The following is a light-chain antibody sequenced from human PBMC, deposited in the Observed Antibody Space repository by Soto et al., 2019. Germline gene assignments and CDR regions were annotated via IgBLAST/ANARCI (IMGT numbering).Light chain of an antibody. V-gene: IGLV2-23*02. CDR1: SSDVGSYNL. J-gene: IGLJ2*01. CDR2: DVT. Sequence: QSALTQPASVSGSPGQSITISCTGTSSDVGSYNLVSWYQQHPGKAPKFIIYDVTKRPSGVSDRFSGSKSGNTASLTISGLQAEDEADYYCCSYAGSSAFVLFGGGTQLTVL. CDR3: CSYAGSSAFVL.